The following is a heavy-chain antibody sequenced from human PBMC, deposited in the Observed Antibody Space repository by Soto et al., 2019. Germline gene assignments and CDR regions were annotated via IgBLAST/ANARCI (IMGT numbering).Heavy chain of an antibody. CDR3: AKNGRFLEWLLMGLIDY. D-gene: IGHD3-3*01. Sequence: GGSLRLSCAASGFTFSSYAMSWVRQAPGKGLEWVSAISGSGGSTYYADSVKGRFTISRDNSKNTLYLQMNSLRAEDTAVYYCAKNGRFLEWLLMGLIDYWGQGTLVTVSS. V-gene: IGHV3-23*01. CDR1: GFTFSSYA. J-gene: IGHJ4*02. CDR2: ISGSGGST.